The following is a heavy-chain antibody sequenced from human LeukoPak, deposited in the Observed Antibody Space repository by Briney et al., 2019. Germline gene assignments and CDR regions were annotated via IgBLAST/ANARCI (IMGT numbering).Heavy chain of an antibody. D-gene: IGHD1-26*01. V-gene: IGHV3-30*02. CDR2: IRDDGSNK. J-gene: IGHJ4*02. Sequence: GGSLRLSCAASGFTFSSYGMHWVRQAPGKGLEWVAFIRDDGSNKYYADSVKGRFTISRDNSKNTLYLQMNSLRAEDTAVYYCAEDQVVGASDYWGQGTLVTVSS. CDR1: GFTFSSYG. CDR3: AEDQVVGASDY.